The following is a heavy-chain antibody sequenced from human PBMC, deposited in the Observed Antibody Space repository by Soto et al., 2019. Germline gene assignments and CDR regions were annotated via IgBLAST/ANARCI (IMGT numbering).Heavy chain of an antibody. CDR2: IYYSGST. CDR1: GGSISSGDYY. V-gene: IGHV4-30-4*01. D-gene: IGHD6-13*01. CDR3: ARAPYSSSWRWFDP. Sequence: PSETLSLTCTVSGGSISSGDYYWGWIRQPPGKGLEWTGHIYYSGSTYYNPSLKSRVTISVDTSKNKFSLKLSSVTAADTAVYYCARAPYSSSWRWFDPWGQGTLVTVSS. J-gene: IGHJ5*02.